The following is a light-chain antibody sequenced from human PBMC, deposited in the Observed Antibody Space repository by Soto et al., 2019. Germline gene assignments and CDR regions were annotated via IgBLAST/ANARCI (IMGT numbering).Light chain of an antibody. Sequence: QPVLTQSPSASASLGASVKLTCTLSRGHSNYVIAWHQQQPEKGPRYLMKLNSDGSHSKGDGIPDRFSGSSSVAERYLTISSLQSEDEAGYYCQTWGTGIRVFGGGTKVTVL. J-gene: IGLJ2*01. CDR2: LNSDGSH. CDR1: RGHSNYV. CDR3: QTWGTGIRV. V-gene: IGLV4-69*01.